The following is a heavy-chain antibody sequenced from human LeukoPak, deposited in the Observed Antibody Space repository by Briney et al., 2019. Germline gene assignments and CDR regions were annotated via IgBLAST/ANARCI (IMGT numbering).Heavy chain of an antibody. V-gene: IGHV4-4*07. Sequence: SETLSLTCTVSGGSISSYYWSWIRQPAGKGLEWIGRIYTSGSTNYNPSLKSRVTISVDTSKNQFSLKLSSVTAADTAVYYCASPNYYDSSGYYPIDYWGQGTLVTVSS. CDR2: IYTSGST. CDR3: ASPNYYDSSGYYPIDY. D-gene: IGHD3-22*01. J-gene: IGHJ4*02. CDR1: GGSISSYY.